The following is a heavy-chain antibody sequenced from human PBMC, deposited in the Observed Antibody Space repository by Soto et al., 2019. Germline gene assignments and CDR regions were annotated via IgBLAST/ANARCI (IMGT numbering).Heavy chain of an antibody. CDR2: IIPIFGTA. V-gene: IGHV1-69*13. D-gene: IGHD6-6*01. Sequence: GASVKVSCKASGGTFSSYAISWVRQAPGQGLEWMGGIIPIFGTANYAQKFQGRVTITADESTSTAYMELSSLRSEDTAVYYCARSSIGARDTIYYYYGMDVWGQGTTVTVSS. CDR1: GGTFSSYA. CDR3: ARSSIGARDTIYYYYGMDV. J-gene: IGHJ6*02.